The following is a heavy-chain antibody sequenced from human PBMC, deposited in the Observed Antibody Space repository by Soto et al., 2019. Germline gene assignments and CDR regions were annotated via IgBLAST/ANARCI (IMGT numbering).Heavy chain of an antibody. Sequence: SETLSLTWTVSGGSLSSYYCSWIRQPPGKGLEWIGYIYYSGSTNYNPSLKSRVTISVDTSKNQFSLKLSSVTAADTAVYYCARGAVAGATNDYWRQGTLDTVSS. CDR1: GGSLSSYY. CDR3: ARGAVAGATNDY. CDR2: IYYSGST. J-gene: IGHJ4*02. D-gene: IGHD6-19*01. V-gene: IGHV4-59*01.